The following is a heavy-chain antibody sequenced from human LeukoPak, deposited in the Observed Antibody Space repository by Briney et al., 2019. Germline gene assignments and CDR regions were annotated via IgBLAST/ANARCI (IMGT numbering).Heavy chain of an antibody. CDR1: GFTFSPYS. V-gene: IGHV3-53*01. Sequence: PGGSLRLSCAASGFTFSPYSMNWVRQAPGKGLEWVSVIYSGGSTYYADSVKGRFTIARDNSKNTLYLQMNSLRAEDTAVYYCARVGYYYGSGYFDYWGQGTLVTVSS. CDR2: IYSGGST. D-gene: IGHD3-10*01. J-gene: IGHJ4*02. CDR3: ARVGYYYGSGYFDY.